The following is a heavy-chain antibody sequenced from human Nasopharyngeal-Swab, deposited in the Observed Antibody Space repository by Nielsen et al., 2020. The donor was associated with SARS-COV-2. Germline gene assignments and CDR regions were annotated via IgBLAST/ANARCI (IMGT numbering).Heavy chain of an antibody. CDR2: ISTSGSTI. Sequence: GGSLRLSCAASGFTFSDYYMSWIRQAPGKGLERVSYISTSGSTISFADSVKGRFTISGDDARNSLYLQVDSLRAEDRAVYWCASHYNDYIVPVAVDYWGQGALVTVSS. CDR1: GFTFSDYY. D-gene: IGHD4-11*01. CDR3: ASHYNDYIVPVAVDY. V-gene: IGHV3-11*04. J-gene: IGHJ4*02.